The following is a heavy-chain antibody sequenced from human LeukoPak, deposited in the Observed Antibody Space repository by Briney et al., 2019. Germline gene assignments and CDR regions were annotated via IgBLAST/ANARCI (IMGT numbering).Heavy chain of an antibody. CDR3: ARDPTNFDY. J-gene: IGHJ4*02. Sequence: SETLSLTCTVSGGPISSSSYYWGWIRQPPGKGLEWIGSIYYSGSTYYNPSLKSRVTISVDTSKNQFTLKLSSVTAADTAVYYCARDPTNFDYWGQGTLVTVSS. CDR2: IYYSGST. CDR1: GGPISSSSYY. V-gene: IGHV4-39*06.